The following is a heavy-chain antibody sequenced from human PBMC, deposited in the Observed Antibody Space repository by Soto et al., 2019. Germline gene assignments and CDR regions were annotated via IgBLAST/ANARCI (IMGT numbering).Heavy chain of an antibody. CDR2: INAGNGNT. CDR3: ARDLGDYGYYYYGMDV. CDR1: GYTFTSYA. D-gene: IGHD4-17*01. V-gene: IGHV1-3*01. Sequence: SAEVSCKASGYTFTSYAMHWVRQAPGQGLEWMGWINAGNGNTKYSQKFQGRVTITRDTSASTAYMELSSLRSEDTAVYYCARDLGDYGYYYYGMDVWGQGTTVTVSS. J-gene: IGHJ6*02.